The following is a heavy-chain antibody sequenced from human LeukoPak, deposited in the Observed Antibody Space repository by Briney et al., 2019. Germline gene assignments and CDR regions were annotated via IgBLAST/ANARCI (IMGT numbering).Heavy chain of an antibody. CDR2: IKQDGSEK. J-gene: IGHJ4*02. CDR1: GFTFSSYW. CDR3: ARLTIYDDTDY. D-gene: IGHD3-3*01. Sequence: GGSLRLSCAASGFTFSSYWMSWVRQAPGKGLEWVANIKQDGSEKYYVDSVRGRFTISRDNAKNSLYLQMNSLRAEDTAVYYCARLTIYDDTDYWGQGTLVTVSS. V-gene: IGHV3-7*01.